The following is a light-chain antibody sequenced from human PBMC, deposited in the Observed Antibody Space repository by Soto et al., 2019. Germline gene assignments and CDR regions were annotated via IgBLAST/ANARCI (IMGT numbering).Light chain of an antibody. CDR3: GAWDTSLSGVV. Sequence: QSVLTQPPSVSAAPGQKVIISCPGSSSNIGNNYVSWYQQLPGTAPRLLIYDANKRPSEIPDRFSGSKSATSATLGITGLQTGDEADYYCGAWDTSLSGVVFGGGTKLTVL. CDR2: DAN. CDR1: SSNIGNNY. V-gene: IGLV1-51*01. J-gene: IGLJ2*01.